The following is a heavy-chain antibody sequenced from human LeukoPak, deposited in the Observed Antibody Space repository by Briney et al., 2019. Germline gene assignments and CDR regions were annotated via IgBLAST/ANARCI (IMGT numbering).Heavy chain of an antibody. Sequence: GESLKISCKGSGYRFANYWIGWVRQMPGKGLEWMGIIYPDDSDTRYSPSFQGQVTISADKSISTAYLQWGSLKASDTAMYFCARRDFGSGRYFFDLWGQGTLVTVSS. CDR3: ARRDFGSGRYFFDL. D-gene: IGHD3-10*01. CDR2: IYPDDSDT. J-gene: IGHJ4*02. CDR1: GYRFANYW. V-gene: IGHV5-51*01.